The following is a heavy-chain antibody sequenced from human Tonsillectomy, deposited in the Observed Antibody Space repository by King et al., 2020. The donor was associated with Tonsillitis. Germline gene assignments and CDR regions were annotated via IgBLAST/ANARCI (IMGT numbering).Heavy chain of an antibody. CDR3: ARFGDWRVSGSSGHYPLDY. CDR2: ITAYNGDT. Sequence: QLVQSGAEVKKPGASVKVSCKASGYDFNSYGISWVRQAPGQGLEWMGWITAYNGDTNYAQKARGRVTMTTDTSTSIAYMEVRSLTSDDTAMYYCARFGDWRVSGSSGHYPLDYWGQGTLVTVSS. CDR1: GYDFNSYG. J-gene: IGHJ4*02. D-gene: IGHD3-22*01. V-gene: IGHV1-18*04.